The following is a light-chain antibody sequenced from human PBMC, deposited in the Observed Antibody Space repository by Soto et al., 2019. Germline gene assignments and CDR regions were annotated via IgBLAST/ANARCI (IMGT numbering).Light chain of an antibody. CDR1: QSVGSH. CDR2: DAS. Sequence: EIVLTQSPATLSLSPGERATLSCRTSQSVGSHLVWYQQKPGQAPRLLIYDASIRGTGIPARFSGSGSGTYFTLTISSLEPEDFAVYYCQQRAVWPITFGGGTKVEIK. V-gene: IGKV3-11*01. CDR3: QQRAVWPIT. J-gene: IGKJ4*01.